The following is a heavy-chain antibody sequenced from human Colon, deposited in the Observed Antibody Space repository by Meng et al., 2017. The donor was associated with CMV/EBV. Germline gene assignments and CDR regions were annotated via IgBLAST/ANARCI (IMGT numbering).Heavy chain of an antibody. CDR2: IYYTGST. CDR3: ARDPGSGPDY. J-gene: IGHJ4*02. Sequence: QVQLQESGPGLVKPSQTLSLTCTVSGGSISSGGYYWSWIRQHPGKGLEWIGYIYYTGSTYYNPSLKSRVVISGDTSKNQFSLKLSSVTAADTAVYFCARDPGSGPDYWGQGTLVTVSS. CDR1: GGSISSGGYY. V-gene: IGHV4-31*03. D-gene: IGHD2-15*01.